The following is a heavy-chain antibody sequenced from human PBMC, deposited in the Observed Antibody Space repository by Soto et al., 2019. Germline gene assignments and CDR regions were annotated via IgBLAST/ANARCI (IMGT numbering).Heavy chain of an antibody. J-gene: IGHJ4*02. CDR2: IYPGDSDT. CDR3: ATYGDYEEVGFDY. Sequence: GESLKLSCQCSGYRFTKYWIGWVRQIPGKGLERMGIIYPGDSDTKYRPSVQGHVTISADTSISTAYLQWSSLKASDTGTYFCATYGDYEEVGFDYWGQGTPVTVSS. CDR1: GYRFTKYW. V-gene: IGHV5-51*01. D-gene: IGHD4-17*01.